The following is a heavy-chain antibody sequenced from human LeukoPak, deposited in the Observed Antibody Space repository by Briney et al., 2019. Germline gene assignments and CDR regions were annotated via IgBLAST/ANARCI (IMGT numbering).Heavy chain of an antibody. CDR3: ARDLRAYSSSWYNWFDP. D-gene: IGHD6-13*01. CDR1: GGSISSYY. V-gene: IGHV4-59*01. CDR2: IYYSGST. J-gene: IGHJ5*02. Sequence: SETLSLTCTVSGGSISSYYWSWIRQPPGKGLEWIGYIYYSGSTNYNPSLKSRVTISVDTSKNQFSLKLSSVIAADTAVYYCARDLRAYSSSWYNWFDPWGQGTLVTVSS.